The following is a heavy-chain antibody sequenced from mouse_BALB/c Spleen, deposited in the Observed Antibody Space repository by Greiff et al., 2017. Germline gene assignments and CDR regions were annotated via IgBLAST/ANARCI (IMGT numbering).Heavy chain of an antibody. Sequence: EVQLQQSGPELVKPGASVKIPCKASGYTFTDYNMDWVKQSHGKSLEWIGDINPNNGGTIYNQKFKGKATLTVDKSSSTAYMELRSLTSEDTAVYYCAREAYGNFYYYAMDDWGQGTSVTVSS. CDR2: INPNNGGT. CDR1: GYTFTDYN. CDR3: AREAYGNFYYYAMDD. V-gene: IGHV1-18*01. D-gene: IGHD2-1*01. J-gene: IGHJ4*01.